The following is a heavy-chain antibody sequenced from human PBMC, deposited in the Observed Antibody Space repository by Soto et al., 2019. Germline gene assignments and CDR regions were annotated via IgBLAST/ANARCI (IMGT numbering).Heavy chain of an antibody. CDR1: GFTFSSYA. CDR2: ISYDGSNK. V-gene: IGHV3-30*01. D-gene: IGHD6-19*01. CDR3: ARDYKTCSYNSGCLPNAFDV. J-gene: IGHJ3*01. Sequence: GGSLRLSCATSGFTFSSYALHWVRQAPGKGLEWVALISYDGSNKYYADSVKGRFTVSGDNSKNTLYLQMDSLRAEDTAVYYCARDYKTCSYNSGCLPNAFDVWGQGTMVTVSS.